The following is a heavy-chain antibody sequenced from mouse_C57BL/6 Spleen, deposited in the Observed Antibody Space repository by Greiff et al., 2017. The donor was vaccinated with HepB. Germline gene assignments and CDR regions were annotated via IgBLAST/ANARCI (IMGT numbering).Heavy chain of an antibody. CDR2: IWSGGST. CDR3: AKNDDYERGFAY. CDR1: GFSLTSYG. V-gene: IGHV2-4*01. D-gene: IGHD2-4*01. J-gene: IGHJ3*01. Sequence: VKLVESGPGLVQPSQSLSITCTVSGFSLTSYGVHWVRQPPGKGLEWLGVIWSGGSTDYNAAFISRLSISKDNSKSQVFFKMNSLQADDTAIYYCAKNDDYERGFAYWGQGTLVTVSA.